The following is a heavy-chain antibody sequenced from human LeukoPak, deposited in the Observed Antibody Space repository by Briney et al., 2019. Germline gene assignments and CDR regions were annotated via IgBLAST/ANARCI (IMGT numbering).Heavy chain of an antibody. CDR2: ISGSGGST. Sequence: GGSLRLSCAASGFTFSSYAMSWVRQAPGKGLEWVSAISGSGGSTYYADSVKGRFTISRDNSKNTLYLQMNSLRAEDTAVYYCAKDLEWGRVGANYYDSSGYLLAGTYMDVWGKGTTVTVSS. D-gene: IGHD3-22*01. CDR3: AKDLEWGRVGANYYDSSGYLLAGTYMDV. V-gene: IGHV3-23*01. J-gene: IGHJ6*03. CDR1: GFTFSSYA.